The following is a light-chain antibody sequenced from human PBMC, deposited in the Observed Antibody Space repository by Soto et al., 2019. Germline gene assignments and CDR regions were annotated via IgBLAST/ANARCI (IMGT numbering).Light chain of an antibody. CDR2: DVS. CDR1: SSDVGFSNY. J-gene: IGLJ1*01. Sequence: QSALTQPASVSGSPGQSITISCTGTSSDVGFSNYVSWYQQHPGKAPKLMISDVSNRPSGVSNRFSGSKSGNTASLTISGLQAEDEADYYCSSYTSSSTNYVFGNGTKVTVL. V-gene: IGLV2-14*01. CDR3: SSYTSSSTNYV.